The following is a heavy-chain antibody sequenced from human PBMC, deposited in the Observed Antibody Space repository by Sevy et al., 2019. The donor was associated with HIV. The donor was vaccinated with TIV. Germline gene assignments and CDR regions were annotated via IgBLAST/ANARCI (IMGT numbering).Heavy chain of an antibody. J-gene: IGHJ5*02. CDR2: ISSSGDTI. V-gene: IGHV3-48*03. Sequence: GGSLRLSCAASGFTFSSYEMNWVRQAPGKGLEWVSYISSSGDTIYYSDSVRGRFTISRDNAKNSLSLQMNTLRAEDRAVYYCVTQDRTYSEVNWFDTWGQGTLVTVSS. CDR1: GFTFSSYE. CDR3: VTQDRTYSEVNWFDT. D-gene: IGHD2-15*01.